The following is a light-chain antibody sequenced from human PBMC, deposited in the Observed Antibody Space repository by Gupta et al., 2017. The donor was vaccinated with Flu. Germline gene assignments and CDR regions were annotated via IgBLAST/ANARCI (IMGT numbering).Light chain of an antibody. J-gene: IGKJ1*01. CDR2: EAT. Sequence: GPVSLSPGVTAARSCRARQRIESGYLAWYQQRPGRAPTLLIYEATSRAAGLPDRISGSDTRTEFSLTITSLEPEDFRVYYCQHVDYSPQAFSQGT. CDR3: QHVDYSPQA. V-gene: IGKV3-20*01. CDR1: QRIESGY.